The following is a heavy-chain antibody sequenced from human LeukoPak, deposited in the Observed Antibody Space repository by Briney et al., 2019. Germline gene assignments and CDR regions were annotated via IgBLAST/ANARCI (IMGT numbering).Heavy chain of an antibody. J-gene: IGHJ3*02. D-gene: IGHD3-22*01. V-gene: IGHV1-18*01. CDR3: ARRPYYYDCSGYLIENAFDI. CDR1: GYTFTSYG. Sequence: ASVKVSCKASGYTFTSYGISWVRQAPGQGLEWMGWISAYNGNTNYAQKLQGRVTMTTDTSTSTAYMELRSLRSDDTAVYYCARRPYYYDCSGYLIENAFDIWGQGTMVTVSS. CDR2: ISAYNGNT.